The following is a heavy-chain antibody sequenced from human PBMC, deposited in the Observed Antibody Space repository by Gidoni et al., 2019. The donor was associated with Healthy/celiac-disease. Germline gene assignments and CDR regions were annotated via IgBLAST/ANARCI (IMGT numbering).Heavy chain of an antibody. Sequence: EVQLVQSGAEVKKPGESLRISCKGSGYSFTSYWISWVRQMPGKGLEWLGRIDPSDSYTNYSPSFQGHVTISADKSISTAYLQWSSLKVSDTAMYYCARLDFGVDPPLYWGQGTLVTVSS. V-gene: IGHV5-10-1*03. CDR2: IDPSDSYT. CDR1: GYSFTSYW. CDR3: ARLDFGVDPPLY. J-gene: IGHJ4*02. D-gene: IGHD3-3*01.